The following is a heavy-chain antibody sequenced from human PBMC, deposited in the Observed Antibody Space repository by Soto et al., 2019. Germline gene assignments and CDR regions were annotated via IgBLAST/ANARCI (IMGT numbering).Heavy chain of an antibody. CDR2: ISGSGGST. J-gene: IGHJ4*02. V-gene: IGHV3-23*01. CDR1: GFTFSSYA. D-gene: IGHD3-3*01. CDR3: AKSIRFLEWSYFDF. Sequence: GESLKISCAASGFTFSSYAMSWVRQAPGKGLEWVSAISGSGGSTYYADSVKGRFTISRDNSKNTLYLQMNSLKAEDTAVYYCAKSIRFLEWSYFDFWGQGTLVTVSS.